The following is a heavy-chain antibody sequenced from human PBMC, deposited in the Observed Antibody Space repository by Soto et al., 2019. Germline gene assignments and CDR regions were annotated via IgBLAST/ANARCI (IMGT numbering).Heavy chain of an antibody. J-gene: IGHJ4*02. Sequence: PGGSLRLSCAASGFTFSSYGMHWVRQPPGKGLEWVAVISYDGSNKYYADSVKGRFTISRDNSKNTLYLQMNSLRAEDTAVYYCANSRDSSGWYYFDYWGQGTLVTVSS. CDR1: GFTFSSYG. CDR2: ISYDGSNK. D-gene: IGHD6-19*01. CDR3: ANSRDSSGWYYFDY. V-gene: IGHV3-30*18.